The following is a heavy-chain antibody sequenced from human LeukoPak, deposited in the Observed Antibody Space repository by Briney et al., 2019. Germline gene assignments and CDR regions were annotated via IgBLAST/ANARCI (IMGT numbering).Heavy chain of an antibody. CDR3: AGGGNLFDY. V-gene: IGHV3-53*01. J-gene: IGHJ4*02. Sequence: PGGSLRLSCAASGFSISNNYMNWVRQAPGKGLEWVSIIYSGGSTYYADAVKGRFTISRDNSKNTLYLQMITLRVEDTAVYYCAGGGNLFDYWGQGTLVTVSS. CDR2: IYSGGST. D-gene: IGHD2-15*01. CDR1: GFSISNNY.